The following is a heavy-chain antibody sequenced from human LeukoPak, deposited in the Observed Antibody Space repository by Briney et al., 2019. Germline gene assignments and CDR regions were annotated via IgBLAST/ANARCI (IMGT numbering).Heavy chain of an antibody. V-gene: IGHV4-39*07. CDR1: GGPISGSSHY. Sequence: SQTLSLTCTVSGGPISGSSHYWGWIRQPPGKGLEWIVNMYYSGTIYYNPSLKSRVTLSVDTSKNQFSLKLSSVTAADTAVYYCARALRRDYYDNSGYFDYWGQGTLVTVSS. CDR2: MYYSGTI. CDR3: ARALRRDYYDNSGYFDY. D-gene: IGHD3-22*01. J-gene: IGHJ4*02.